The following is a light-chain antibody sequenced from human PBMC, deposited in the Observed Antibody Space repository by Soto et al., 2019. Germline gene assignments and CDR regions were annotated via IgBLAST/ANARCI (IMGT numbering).Light chain of an antibody. J-gene: IGLJ1*01. CDR1: SSNIGGNS. Sequence: VLTQPPSVSAAPGQKVTISCSGSSSNIGGNSVSWYQQLPGAAPKLLIYDDDKRPSGIPDRFSGSKSGTSATLGITGFQTGDEADYYCGSWDSSLSAYVFATGTKVTVL. V-gene: IGLV1-51*01. CDR3: GSWDSSLSAYV. CDR2: DDD.